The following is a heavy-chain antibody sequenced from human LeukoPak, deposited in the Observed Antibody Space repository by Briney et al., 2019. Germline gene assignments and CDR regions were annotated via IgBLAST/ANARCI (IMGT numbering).Heavy chain of an antibody. V-gene: IGHV1-69*13. CDR2: IIPIFGTA. CDR1: GGTFSSYA. J-gene: IGHJ6*03. Sequence: GASVKVSCKASGGTFSSYAISWVRQAPGQGLEWMGGIIPIFGTANYAQKFQGRITITADESTSTAYMELSSLRSEDTAVYYCARGDVVVVAATRNYYYMDVWGKGTTVTISS. D-gene: IGHD2-15*01. CDR3: ARGDVVVVAATRNYYYMDV.